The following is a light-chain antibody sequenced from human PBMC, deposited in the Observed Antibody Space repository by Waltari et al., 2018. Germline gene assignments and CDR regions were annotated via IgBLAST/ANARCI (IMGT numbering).Light chain of an antibody. CDR1: PSVLYSSNNKNY. CDR2: WAS. J-gene: IGKJ2*01. Sequence: DIVMTQSPDSLPVSLGERATINCKSSPSVLYSSNNKNYLAWYQQKPGQPPKLLIYWASTRESGVPDRFSGSGSGTDFTLTISSLQAEDVAVYYCQQYYSTPHTFGQGTKLEIK. V-gene: IGKV4-1*01. CDR3: QQYYSTPHT.